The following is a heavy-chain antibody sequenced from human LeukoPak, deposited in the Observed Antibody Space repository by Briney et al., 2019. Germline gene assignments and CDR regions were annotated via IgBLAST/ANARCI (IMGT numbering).Heavy chain of an antibody. CDR3: GRDGYNHVDY. CDR1: GFTFSSYE. D-gene: IGHD5-24*01. Sequence: GGSLGLSCAASGFTFSSYEMNWVRQAPGKGLEWVSYISSSGSTIYYADSVKGRFTISRDNGKNSLFLQMNSLRVEDTAVYYCGRDGYNHVDYWGQGTLVTVPS. V-gene: IGHV3-48*03. J-gene: IGHJ4*02. CDR2: ISSSGSTI.